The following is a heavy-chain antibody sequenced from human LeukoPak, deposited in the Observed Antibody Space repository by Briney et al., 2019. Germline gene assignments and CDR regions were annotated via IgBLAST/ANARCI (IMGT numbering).Heavy chain of an antibody. D-gene: IGHD3-22*01. CDR3: AKDLRWYYDSSGYYENDAFDI. V-gene: IGHV3-23*01. J-gene: IGHJ3*02. CDR1: GFTFSSYA. CDR2: ISGSGGST. Sequence: GGSLRLSCAASGFTFSSYAMSWVRQAPGKGLEWVSTISGSGGSTYYADSVKGRFTISRDNSKNTLYLQMNSLRAEDTAVYYCAKDLRWYYDSSGYYENDAFDIWGQGTMVTVSS.